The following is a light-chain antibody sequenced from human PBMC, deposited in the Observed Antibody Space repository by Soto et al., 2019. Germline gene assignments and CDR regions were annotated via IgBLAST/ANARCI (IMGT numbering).Light chain of an antibody. CDR2: GAS. Sequence: IVMTQSPATLSLSPGESATLSCRASQSVSNNVAWYQQKPDQPPRLLVYGASTRATGFPDRFSGSGSGTEFTLTISSLQSEDFAVYYCQQYNNWPLTFGGGTKVEIK. CDR1: QSVSNN. V-gene: IGKV3-15*01. J-gene: IGKJ4*01. CDR3: QQYNNWPLT.